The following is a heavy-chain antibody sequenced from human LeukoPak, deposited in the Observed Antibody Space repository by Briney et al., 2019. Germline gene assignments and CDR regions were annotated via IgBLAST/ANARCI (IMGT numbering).Heavy chain of an antibody. CDR1: GGSISGSY. Sequence: PSETLSLTCTVSGGSISGSYWTWVRQPAGKGLEWIGRIYSNEITNYNPSLKSRVTMSVDTSKNQFSLKLTSVTAADTAVYYCARGSGAATNEALDYWGQGTLGTVSS. D-gene: IGHD1-26*01. V-gene: IGHV4-4*07. J-gene: IGHJ4*02. CDR2: IYSNEIT. CDR3: ARGSGAATNEALDY.